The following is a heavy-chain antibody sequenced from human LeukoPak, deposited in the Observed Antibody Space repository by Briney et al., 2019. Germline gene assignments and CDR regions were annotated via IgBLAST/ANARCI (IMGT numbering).Heavy chain of an antibody. J-gene: IGHJ4*02. Sequence: PGGSLRLSCAASGFTFSSYGMSWVRQAPGKGLEWVSVISGSGGSTYHADSVKGRFTISRDNSKNTLYLQMNSLRAEDTAVYYCAKAGGYCSGGSCYSLDYWGQGTLVTVSS. CDR2: ISGSGGST. V-gene: IGHV3-23*01. CDR3: AKAGGYCSGGSCYSLDY. D-gene: IGHD2-15*01. CDR1: GFTFSSYG.